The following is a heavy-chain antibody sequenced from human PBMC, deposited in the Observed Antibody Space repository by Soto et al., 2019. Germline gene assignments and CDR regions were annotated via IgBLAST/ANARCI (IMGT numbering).Heavy chain of an antibody. D-gene: IGHD1-7*01. CDR1: GGTFSSSA. V-gene: IGHV1-69*01. CDR3: SNDGHTPPPENFHFDI. J-gene: IGHJ3*02. CDR2: ITPVFVTP. Sequence: QVQLVQSGAEVKKPGSSVKVSCKASGGTFSSSAINWVRQAPGQGLEWMGEITPVFVTPTYAQKFQGRVTFPADPSPGSVYMGLGGLPSDHTAVYSCSNDGHTPPPENFHFDIWGQGTMVTVSS.